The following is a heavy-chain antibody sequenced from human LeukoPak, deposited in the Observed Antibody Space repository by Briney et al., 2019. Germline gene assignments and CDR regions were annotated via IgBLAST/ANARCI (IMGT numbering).Heavy chain of an antibody. D-gene: IGHD5-12*01. CDR2: INPNSGGT. J-gene: IGHJ3*02. CDR1: GYTFTGYY. CDR3: VRDQYSGYDQSWAFDI. V-gene: IGHV1-2*02. Sequence: ASVKVSCKASGYTFTGYYMNWVRQAPGQGLEWMGWINPNSGGTNYAQKFQGRVTMTRDSSISTAYMELSSLRFDDTAVFYCVRDQYSGYDQSWAFDIWGQGTMVTVSS.